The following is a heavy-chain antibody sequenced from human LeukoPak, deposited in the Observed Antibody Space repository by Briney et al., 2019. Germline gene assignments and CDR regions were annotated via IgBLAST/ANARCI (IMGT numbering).Heavy chain of an antibody. D-gene: IGHD3-10*01. J-gene: IGHJ4*02. V-gene: IGHV3-48*02. Sequence: PGGSLRLSCAASGVTFSSYSMNWVRQAPGKGLEWVSYIGTSGRTIYYADSVKGRFTISRDNAKNSLYLQMNSLRDEDTAVYYCAMTTPTMDWGQGTQVTVSS. CDR3: AMTTPTMD. CDR1: GVTFSSYS. CDR2: IGTSGRTI.